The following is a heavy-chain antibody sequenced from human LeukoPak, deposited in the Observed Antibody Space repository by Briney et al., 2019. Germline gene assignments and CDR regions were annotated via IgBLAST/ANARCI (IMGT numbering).Heavy chain of an antibody. Sequence: GGSLRLSCAASGFTFSSYGMHWVRQAPGKGLEWVAVIWYDGSNKYYADSVKGRFTISRDNSKNTLYLQMNSLRAEDTAVYYCARDFSTYYDILTGYYPYYFDYWGQGTLVTVSS. D-gene: IGHD3-9*01. J-gene: IGHJ4*02. V-gene: IGHV3-33*01. CDR3: ARDFSTYYDILTGYYPYYFDY. CDR1: GFTFSSYG. CDR2: IWYDGSNK.